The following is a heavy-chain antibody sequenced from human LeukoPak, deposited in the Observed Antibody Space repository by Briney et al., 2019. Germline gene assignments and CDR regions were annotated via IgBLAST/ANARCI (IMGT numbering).Heavy chain of an antibody. Sequence: SCKASGYTFTGYYMHWVRQAPGKGLEWVAFIQYDVSSEYYADSVKGRFTVSRDNSKNTLYLQMNSLRAEDTAVYYCAREYSGRCIHAFHSWGQGTMVTVSS. CDR1: GYTFTGYY. D-gene: IGHD6-13*01. V-gene: IGHV3-33*01. CDR3: AREYSGRCIHAFHS. J-gene: IGHJ3*02. CDR2: IQYDVSSE.